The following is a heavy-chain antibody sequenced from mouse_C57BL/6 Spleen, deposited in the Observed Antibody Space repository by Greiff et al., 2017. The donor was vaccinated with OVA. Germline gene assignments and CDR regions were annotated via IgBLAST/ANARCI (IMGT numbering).Heavy chain of an antibody. CDR3: TRDSLVLYAMGY. Sequence: QVQLQQSGAELVRPGASVTLSCKASGYTFTDYEMHWVKQTPVHGLEWIGAIDPETGGTAYNQKFTGKAILTADKSSSTAYMELRSLTSEDSAVYYCTRDSLVLYAMGYWGQGTSVTVSS. V-gene: IGHV1-15*01. J-gene: IGHJ4*01. CDR2: IDPETGGT. D-gene: IGHD6-5*01. CDR1: GYTFTDYE.